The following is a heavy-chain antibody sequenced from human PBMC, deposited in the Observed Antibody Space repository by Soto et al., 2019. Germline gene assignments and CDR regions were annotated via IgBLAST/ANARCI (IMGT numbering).Heavy chain of an antibody. J-gene: IGHJ4*02. Sequence: SETLSLTCSISDDSIGPYYWTWIRQTPRKELQWIGYVYTSGSTKYNSSLKSRVTISLDASNSQFSLTMSSVTTADTGVYYCAREVVGNTWPGIFDSWGRGTLVTVSS. CDR3: AREVVGNTWPGIFDS. CDR2: VYTSGST. V-gene: IGHV4-4*08. CDR1: DDSIGPYY.